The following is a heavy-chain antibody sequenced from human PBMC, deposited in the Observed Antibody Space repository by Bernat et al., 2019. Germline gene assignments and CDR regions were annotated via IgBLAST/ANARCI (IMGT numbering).Heavy chain of an antibody. CDR3: DARPIAVAGGSDY. CDR1: GFTFSSYA. J-gene: IGHJ4*02. Sequence: QVQLVESGGGVVQPGRSLRLSCAASGFTFSSYAMHWVRQAPGKGLEWVAVISYDGSNKYYADSVKGRFTISRDNSKNTLYLQMNSLRAEDTAVYYWDARPIAVAGGSDYWGQGTLVTVSS. D-gene: IGHD6-19*01. V-gene: IGHV3-30*01. CDR2: ISYDGSNK.